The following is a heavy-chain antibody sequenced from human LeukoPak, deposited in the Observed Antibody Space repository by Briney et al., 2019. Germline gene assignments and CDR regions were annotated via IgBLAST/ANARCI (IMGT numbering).Heavy chain of an antibody. D-gene: IGHD1-1*01. CDR2: INPNSGGT. CDR3: ARGVPYYFDY. CDR1: GYTFTSYG. V-gene: IGHV1-2*02. J-gene: IGHJ4*02. Sequence: GASVKVSCKASGYTFTSYGISWVRQAPGQGLEWMGWINPNSGGTNYAQKFQGRVTMTRDTSISTAYMELSRLRSDDTAVYYCARGVPYYFDYWGQGTLVTVSS.